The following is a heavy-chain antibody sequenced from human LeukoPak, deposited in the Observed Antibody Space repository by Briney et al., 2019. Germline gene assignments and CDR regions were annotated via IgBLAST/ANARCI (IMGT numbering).Heavy chain of an antibody. J-gene: IGHJ4*02. CDR1: GFPFSSYA. CDR3: AKRAGYNSNYFDS. CDR2: ISGSGSST. V-gene: IGHV3-23*01. D-gene: IGHD5-24*01. Sequence: GGSLRLSCAASGFPFSSYAMSWVRQAPGKGLEWVSAISGSGSSTYYADSVKGRFTISRDNSGNTLYLQMNSLRAEDTAVYYCAKRAGYNSNYFDSWGQGTLVTVSS.